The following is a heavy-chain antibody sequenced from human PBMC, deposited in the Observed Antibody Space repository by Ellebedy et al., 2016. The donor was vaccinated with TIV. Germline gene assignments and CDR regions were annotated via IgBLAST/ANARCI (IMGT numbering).Heavy chain of an antibody. Sequence: LRLSCTVSGDFMSNGGYYWSWIRQHPGKGLEWLGYIYWSGRSLYNPPLKSRLTISVDKSSNQFSLTLTSATAADTGVYYCAKKLDSWGRGTLVTVSS. V-gene: IGHV4-31*03. CDR1: GDFMSNGGYY. CDR3: AKKLDS. CDR2: IYWSGRS. J-gene: IGHJ5*01.